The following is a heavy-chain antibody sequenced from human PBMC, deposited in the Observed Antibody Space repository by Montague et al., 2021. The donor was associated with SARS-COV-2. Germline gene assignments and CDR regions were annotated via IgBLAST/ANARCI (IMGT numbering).Heavy chain of an antibody. CDR1: GFSLSTSGMC. D-gene: IGHD3-9*01. V-gene: IGHV2-70*11. J-gene: IGHJ6*02. Sequence: PALVKPTQTLTLTCTLSGFSLSTSGMCVSWIRQPPGKALEWLARIDWDDDKYHSTSLKTRHTISKDTSKNQMVLTMTNMDPVDTATHYCARRTYDILTGYDYAMDVWGQGTTVTVSS. CDR2: IDWDDDK. CDR3: ARRTYDILTGYDYAMDV.